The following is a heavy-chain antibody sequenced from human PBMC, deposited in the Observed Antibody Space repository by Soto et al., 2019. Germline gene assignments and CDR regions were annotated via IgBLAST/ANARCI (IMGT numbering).Heavy chain of an antibody. Sequence: EVQLVESGGGLVQPGGSLSLACAASGFTFSRYSMNWVRQAPGKGLEGVSYISISSSTIYYADSVKGRFTISRDNAKNSLYLQMNSLREEDTAVYYCAKNREGIGGSTGSGFDPWGQGTLVTVSS. V-gene: IGHV3-48*02. D-gene: IGHD3-10*01. CDR1: GFTFSRYS. CDR2: ISISSSTI. CDR3: AKNREGIGGSTGSGFDP. J-gene: IGHJ5*02.